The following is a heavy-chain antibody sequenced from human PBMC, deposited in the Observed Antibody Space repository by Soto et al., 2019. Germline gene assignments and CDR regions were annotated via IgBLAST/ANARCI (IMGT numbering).Heavy chain of an antibody. Sequence: QVQLQQWGAGLLKPSETLSLTCAVYGGSFSGYYWSWIRQPPGKGLEWIGEINHSGSTNYNPSLTSRVPISVDPSKTHFSLKLSSVTAADTAVYYCARGRYLPKLAPDYWGQGTLVTVSS. CDR2: INHSGST. V-gene: IGHV4-34*01. J-gene: IGHJ4*02. CDR1: GGSFSGYY. D-gene: IGHD1-26*01. CDR3: ARGRYLPKLAPDY.